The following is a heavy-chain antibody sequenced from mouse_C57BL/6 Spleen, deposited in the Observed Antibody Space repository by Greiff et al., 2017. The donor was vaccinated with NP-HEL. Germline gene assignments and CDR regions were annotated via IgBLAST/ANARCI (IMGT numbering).Heavy chain of an antibody. J-gene: IGHJ4*01. V-gene: IGHV2-6-1*01. D-gene: IGHD3-2*02. CDR1: GFSLTSYG. Sequence: QVQLKESGPGLVAPSQSLSITCTVSGFSLTSYGVHWVRQPPGKGLEWLVVIWSDGSTTYNSALKSRLSIRKDNSKSQVFLKMNSLQTDDTAMYYCARHGRAQATEAMDYWGQGTSVTVSS. CDR2: IWSDGST. CDR3: ARHGRAQATEAMDY.